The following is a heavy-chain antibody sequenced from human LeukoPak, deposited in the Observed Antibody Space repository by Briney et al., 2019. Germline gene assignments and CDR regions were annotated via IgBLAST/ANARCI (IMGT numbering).Heavy chain of an antibody. J-gene: IGHJ5*02. CDR3: ARVLGSGSYYRGHNWFDP. D-gene: IGHD3-10*01. Sequence: GRSLRLSCAASGFTFSSYAMHWVRQAPGKGLEWVAVISYDGSNKYYADSVKGRFTISRDNSKNTLYLQMNSLRAEDTAVYYCARVLGSGSYYRGHNWFDPWGQGTLVTVSS. CDR2: ISYDGSNK. CDR1: GFTFSSYA. V-gene: IGHV3-30*04.